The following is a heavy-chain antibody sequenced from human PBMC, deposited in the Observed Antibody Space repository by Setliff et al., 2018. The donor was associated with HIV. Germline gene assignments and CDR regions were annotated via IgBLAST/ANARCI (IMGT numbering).Heavy chain of an antibody. J-gene: IGHJ6*03. D-gene: IGHD5-18*01. CDR2: VNHSGTT. Sequence: PSETLSLTCTVSNVSINSYYWSWIRQPPGKGLEWIGEVNHSGTTNYNTSLKSRVTISGDTSKKQFSLKLRSVTAADTAVYYCARTRYSYGYYYYMDVWGKGTTVTVSS. CDR3: ARTRYSYGYYYYMDV. CDR1: NVSINSYY. V-gene: IGHV4-34*01.